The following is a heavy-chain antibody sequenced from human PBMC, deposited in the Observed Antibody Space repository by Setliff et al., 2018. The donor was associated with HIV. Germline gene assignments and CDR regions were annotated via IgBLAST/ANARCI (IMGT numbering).Heavy chain of an antibody. V-gene: IGHV2-5*02. Sequence: ESGPTLVNPPQTLTLTCTVSGFSLGSSGVGVGWVRQPPGEGLERLALIYWDDDVRYNPPLKSRLTITKDTSRNQVDLTVPNLDPVDTATYFCVHVSFYREVYFDAWGQGILVTVSS. J-gene: IGHJ4*01. CDR1: GFSLGSSGVG. CDR2: IYWDDDV. CDR3: VHVSFYREVYFDA. D-gene: IGHD3-16*02.